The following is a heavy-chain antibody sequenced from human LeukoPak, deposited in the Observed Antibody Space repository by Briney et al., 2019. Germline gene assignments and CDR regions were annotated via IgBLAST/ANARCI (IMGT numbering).Heavy chain of an antibody. D-gene: IGHD6-19*01. CDR3: AREDAPGWYGY. Sequence: PGGSLRLSCAASGFTFSADSMSWVRQAPGKGLEWVSVIYSGGSTYYADSVKGRFTISRDNSKNTLYLQMNSLRAEDTAVYYCAREDAPGWYGYWGQGTLVTVSS. CDR1: GFTFSADS. V-gene: IGHV3-53*01. CDR2: IYSGGST. J-gene: IGHJ4*02.